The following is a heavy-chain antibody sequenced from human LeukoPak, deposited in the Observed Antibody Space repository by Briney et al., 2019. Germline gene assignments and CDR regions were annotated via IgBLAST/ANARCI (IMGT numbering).Heavy chain of an antibody. CDR3: ARGGLGGITAYSNYLFDY. CDR2: IYYSGST. CDR1: GGSISNYY. V-gene: IGHV4-59*08. D-gene: IGHD4-11*01. J-gene: IGHJ4*02. Sequence: KTSETLSLTCTVSGGSISNYYWSWIRQPPGEGLEWIGYIYYSGSTNYNPSLKSRVTMSIDTSKNQFSLNLTSVTATDTAVYYCARGGLGGITAYSNYLFDYWGQGTLVTVSS.